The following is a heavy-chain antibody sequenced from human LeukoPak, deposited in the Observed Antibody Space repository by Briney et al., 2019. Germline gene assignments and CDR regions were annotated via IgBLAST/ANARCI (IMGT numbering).Heavy chain of an antibody. Sequence: PGGSLRLSCAASGFTFNTYGMHWVRQAPGKGLEWVAVIWYDGYNEFYADSVKGRFTISRDNSKNTLYLQMDSLRAEDTAIYYCARPSYYGSESQLYYFGYWGQGTLVTVSS. CDR2: IWYDGYNE. V-gene: IGHV3-33*01. J-gene: IGHJ4*02. D-gene: IGHD3-10*01. CDR3: ARPSYYGSESQLYYFGY. CDR1: GFTFNTYG.